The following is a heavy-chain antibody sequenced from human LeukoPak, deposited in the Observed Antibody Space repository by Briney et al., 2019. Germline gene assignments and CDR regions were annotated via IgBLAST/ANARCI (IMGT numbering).Heavy chain of an antibody. D-gene: IGHD2-2*01. V-gene: IGHV4-4*09. CDR2: IYTSGST. CDR3: AISGPCSSTSCYESGYYYMDV. Sequence: PSEPLSLTCTVSGGSISSYYWSWIRQPPGKGLEWIGYIYTSGSTNYNPSLKSRVTISVDTSRNQFSLKLSSVTAADTAVYYCAISGPCSSTSCYESGYYYMDVWGKGTTVTVSS. CDR1: GGSISSYY. J-gene: IGHJ6*03.